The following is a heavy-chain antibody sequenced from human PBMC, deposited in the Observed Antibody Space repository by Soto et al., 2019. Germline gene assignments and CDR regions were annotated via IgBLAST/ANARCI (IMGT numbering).Heavy chain of an antibody. CDR1: GFTFSNYW. V-gene: IGHV3-74*01. J-gene: IGHJ4*02. CDR3: AKASGYYDSTGYLVPFDY. CDR2: INSAGTTT. D-gene: IGHD3-22*01. Sequence: GGSLRLSCAASGFTFSNYWIHWVRQAPGKGLVWVSRINSAGTTTTYADSVKGRFAISRDNAKNTLYLQMDSLRAEDTAVYYCAKASGYYDSTGYLVPFDYWGQGTLVTVSS.